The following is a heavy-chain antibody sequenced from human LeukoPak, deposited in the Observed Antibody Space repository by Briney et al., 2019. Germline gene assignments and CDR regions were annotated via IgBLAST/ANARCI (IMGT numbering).Heavy chain of an antibody. CDR1: GYTFTVYY. CDR2: INPNSGGT. Sequence: AASVTVSFTASGYTFTVYYMHWVRQAPGQGLEWMGWINPNSGGTNCAQKFQGRVTMTRDTSISTAYMELSRLRSDDTAVYYCARVLDAFDIWGQGTMVTVSS. CDR3: ARVLDAFDI. V-gene: IGHV1-2*02. J-gene: IGHJ3*02. D-gene: IGHD1-26*01.